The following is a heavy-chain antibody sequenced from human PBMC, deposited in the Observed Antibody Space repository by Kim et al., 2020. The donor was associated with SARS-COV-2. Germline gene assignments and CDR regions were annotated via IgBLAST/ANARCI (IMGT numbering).Heavy chain of an antibody. CDR3: ARQPPVDP. Sequence: GRTTTSADSMKGRFTISRDNAKNTRYLQMNSLRAEDTAFYYCARQPPVDPWGQGTLVTVSS. J-gene: IGHJ5*02. V-gene: IGHV3-74*01. CDR2: GRTT.